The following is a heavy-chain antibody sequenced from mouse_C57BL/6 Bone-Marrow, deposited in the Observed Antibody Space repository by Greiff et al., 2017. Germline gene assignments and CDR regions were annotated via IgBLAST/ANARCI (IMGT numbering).Heavy chain of an antibody. CDR1: GYSITSGYY. D-gene: IGHD2-10*01. V-gene: IGHV3-6*01. J-gene: IGHJ3*01. CDR3: ARGLLWYPWFAY. Sequence: EVKLQESGPGLVKPSQSLSLTCSVTGYSITSGYYWNWIRQFPGNKLEWMGYISYDGSNNYNPSLKNRISITRDTSKNQFFLKLNSVTTEDTATXYCARGLLWYPWFAYWGQGTLVTVAA. CDR2: ISYDGSN.